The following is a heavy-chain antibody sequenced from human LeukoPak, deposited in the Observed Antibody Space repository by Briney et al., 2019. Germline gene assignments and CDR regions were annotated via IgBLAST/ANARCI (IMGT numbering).Heavy chain of an antibody. D-gene: IGHD2-21*01. CDR1: GFTFSSYG. CDR3: ARVPQYSGYYYYGMDV. CDR2: IWYDGSNK. V-gene: IGHV3-33*01. Sequence: GGSLRLSCAASGFTFSSYGMHWVRQAPGKGLEWVAVIWYDGSNKYYADSVKGRFTISRDNSKNTLYLQMNSLRAEDTAVYYCARVPQYSGYYYYGMDVWGQGTTVTVSS. J-gene: IGHJ6*02.